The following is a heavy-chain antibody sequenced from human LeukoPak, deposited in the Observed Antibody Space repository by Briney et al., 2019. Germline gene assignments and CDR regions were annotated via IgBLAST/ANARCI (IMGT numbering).Heavy chain of an antibody. J-gene: IGHJ6*02. V-gene: IGHV1-69*13. Sequence: ASVKVSCKASGGTFSSYAISWVRQAPGQGLEWMGGIIPIFGTANYAQKFQGRVTITADESTSTAYMELSSLRSEDTAGYYCASSLGYYYYGMDVWGQGTTVTVSS. CDR1: GGTFSSYA. CDR2: IIPIFGTA. CDR3: ASSLGYYYYGMDV.